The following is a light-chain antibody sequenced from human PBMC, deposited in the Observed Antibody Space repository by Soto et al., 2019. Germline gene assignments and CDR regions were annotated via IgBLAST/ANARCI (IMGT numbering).Light chain of an antibody. CDR2: GAS. V-gene: IGKV3-20*01. CDR1: QSIRSSY. J-gene: IGKJ1*01. CDR3: HQYGSSPPET. Sequence: EIVLTQSPGTLSLSPGERATLSCRASQSIRSSYLAWYQQKPGQAPRLLIYGASSRATDIPDRFSGSGSGTDFTLTISRLEPEDFAVYYCHQYGSSPPETFGQVTKVEIK.